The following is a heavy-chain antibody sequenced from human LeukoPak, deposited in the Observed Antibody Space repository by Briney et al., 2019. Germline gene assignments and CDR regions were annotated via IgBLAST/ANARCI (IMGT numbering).Heavy chain of an antibody. CDR2: IIPILGIA. J-gene: IGHJ3*02. Sequence: SVKVSCKASGGTFSSYAISWVRPAPGQGLEWMGRIIPILGIANYAQKFQGRVTITADKSTSTAYMELSSLRSEDTAVYYCARERQQLARRFEAFDIWGQGTMVTVSS. CDR1: GGTFSSYA. V-gene: IGHV1-69*04. CDR3: ARERQQLARRFEAFDI. D-gene: IGHD6-13*01.